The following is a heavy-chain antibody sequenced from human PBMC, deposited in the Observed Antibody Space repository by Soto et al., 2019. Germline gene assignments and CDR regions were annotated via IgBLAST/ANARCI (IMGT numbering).Heavy chain of an antibody. CDR1: GFTFSSYE. CDR2: ISSSGSTI. V-gene: IGHV3-48*03. J-gene: IGHJ1*01. CDR3: AREGVYSSGWPGWGEYFQH. Sequence: GSLRLSCAASGFTFSSYEMNWVRQAPGKGLEWVSYISSSGSTIYYADSVKGRFTISRDNAKNSLYLQMNSLRAEDTAVYYCAREGVYSSGWPGWGEYFQHWGQGTLVTVSS. D-gene: IGHD6-19*01.